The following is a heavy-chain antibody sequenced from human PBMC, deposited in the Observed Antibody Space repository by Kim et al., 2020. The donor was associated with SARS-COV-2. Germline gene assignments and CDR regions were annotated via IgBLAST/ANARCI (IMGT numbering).Heavy chain of an antibody. V-gene: IGHV5-10-1*01. D-gene: IGHD5-18*01. Sequence: GESLKISCKGSGYSFTSYWISWVRQMPGKGLEWMGRIDPSDSYTNYSPSFQGHVTISADKSISTAYLQWSSLKASDTAMYYCARRRTLDTAKTYYYYYGMDVWGQGTTVTVSS. CDR2: IDPSDSYT. CDR1: GYSFTSYW. CDR3: ARRRTLDTAKTYYYYYGMDV. J-gene: IGHJ6*02.